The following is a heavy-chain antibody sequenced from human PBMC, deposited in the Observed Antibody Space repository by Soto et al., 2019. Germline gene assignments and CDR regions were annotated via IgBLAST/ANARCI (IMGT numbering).Heavy chain of an antibody. CDR1: GGSISSYY. CDR3: ARADCSGGSCYGGFDP. Sequence: SETLSLTCTVSGGSISSYYWSWIRQPPGKGLEWIGYIYYSGSTNYNPSLKSRVTISVDTSKNQFSLKLSSVTAADTAVYYCARADCSGGSCYGGFDPWGQGTLVTAPQ. CDR2: IYYSGST. D-gene: IGHD2-15*01. J-gene: IGHJ5*02. V-gene: IGHV4-59*01.